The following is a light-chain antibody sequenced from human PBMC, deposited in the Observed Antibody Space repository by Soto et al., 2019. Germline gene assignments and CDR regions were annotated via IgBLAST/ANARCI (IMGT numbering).Light chain of an antibody. Sequence: EVVLTQSPNTLSLSPGERATLSCWASQSLRSSYLAWYQRKPGQAPRLLMFGASRRATGIPDRFNGSGSGTDFTLTISSLEPEDFAVYYCQQRSNWWTFGQGTKVEIK. V-gene: IGKV3D-20*02. J-gene: IGKJ1*01. CDR3: QQRSNWWT. CDR1: QSLRSSY. CDR2: GAS.